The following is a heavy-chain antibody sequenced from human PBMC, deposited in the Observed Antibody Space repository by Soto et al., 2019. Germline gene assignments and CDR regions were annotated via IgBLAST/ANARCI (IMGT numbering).Heavy chain of an antibody. D-gene: IGHD3-10*01. Sequence: PSETLSLTFTVSGGSISSSSYYWGGIRPPPGKGLEWIGSIYYSGSTYYNPSLKSRVTISVDTSKNQFSLKLSSVTAADTAVYYCARQGDGSGSYGRRFDPWGQGTLVTVSS. CDR3: ARQGDGSGSYGRRFDP. V-gene: IGHV4-39*01. J-gene: IGHJ5*02. CDR2: IYYSGST. CDR1: GGSISSSSYY.